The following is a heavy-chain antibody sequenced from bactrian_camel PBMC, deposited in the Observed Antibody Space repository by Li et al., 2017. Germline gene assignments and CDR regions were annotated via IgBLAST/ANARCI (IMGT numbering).Heavy chain of an antibody. CDR1: GFQFSDYP. CDR2: ILKTGTTT. J-gene: IGHJ4*01. CDR3: ASDYGTTY. D-gene: IGHD5*01. Sequence: DVQLVESGGGLVQPGGSLRLSCAASGFQFSDYPMSWVRQAPGKGLEWVATILKTGTTTRYSDSVKGRFIISRDDAKNTLFLQLNSLEFEDTAMYYCASDYGTTYLGQGTQVTVS. V-gene: IGHV3S42*01.